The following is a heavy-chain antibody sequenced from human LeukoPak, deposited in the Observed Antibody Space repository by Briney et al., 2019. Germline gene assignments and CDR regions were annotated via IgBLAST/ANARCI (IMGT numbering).Heavy chain of an antibody. CDR3: ARAPYSGYERPNDY. D-gene: IGHD5-12*01. J-gene: IGHJ4*02. Sequence: GGSLRLSCAASGFTFSSYEMNWVRQAPGKGLEWVSYISGRDTIIYYADSVKGRFTISRDNAKNSVYLDMNSLRVEDTAIYYCARAPYSGYERPNDYWGRGTLVTVSS. CDR1: GFTFSSYE. CDR2: ISGRDTII. V-gene: IGHV3-48*03.